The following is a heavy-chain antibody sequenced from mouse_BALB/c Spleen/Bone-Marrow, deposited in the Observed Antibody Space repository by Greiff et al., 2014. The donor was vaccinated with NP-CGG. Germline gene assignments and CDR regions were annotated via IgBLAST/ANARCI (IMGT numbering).Heavy chain of an antibody. CDR3: AICYGYDEFAY. CDR2: IYPGDGST. V-gene: IGHV1S56*01. Sequence: VQLQQSGPELVKPGASVKMSCKASGYTFTSYYIHWEKQRPGQGLEWIGWIYPGDGSTKYNEKFKGKTTLTADKSSSTAYMLLSSLTSEDSAIYFCAICYGYDEFAYWGQGALVTVSA. D-gene: IGHD2-2*01. CDR1: GYTFTSYY. J-gene: IGHJ3*01.